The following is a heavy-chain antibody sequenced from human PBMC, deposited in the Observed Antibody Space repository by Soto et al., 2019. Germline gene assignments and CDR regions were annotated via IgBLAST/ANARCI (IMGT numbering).Heavy chain of an antibody. CDR3: ARVDLSATLRYYYYGMDV. J-gene: IGHJ6*02. CDR1: GGSISSGDYY. CDR2: IYYSGST. Sequence: PSETLSLTCTVPGGSISSGDYYWSWIRQPPGKGLEWIGYIYYSGSTYYNPSLKSRVTISVDTSKNQFSLKLSSVTAADTAVYYCARVDLSATLRYYYYGMDVWGQGTTVTVSS. V-gene: IGHV4-30-4*01. D-gene: IGHD1-26*01.